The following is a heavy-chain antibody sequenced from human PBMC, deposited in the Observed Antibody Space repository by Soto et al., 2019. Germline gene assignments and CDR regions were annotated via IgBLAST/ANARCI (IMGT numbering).Heavy chain of an antibody. V-gene: IGHV1-8*01. CDR2: MNPNSGNT. Sequence: ASVKVSCKASGYTFTSYDINWVRQATGQGLEWMGWMNPNSGNTGYAQKFQGRVTMTRNTSISTAYMELSSLRSEDTAVYYCARGDSHWNHTPYYFDYWGQGNLVTVSS. J-gene: IGHJ4*02. CDR1: GYTFTSYD. CDR3: ARGDSHWNHTPYYFDY. D-gene: IGHD1-1*01.